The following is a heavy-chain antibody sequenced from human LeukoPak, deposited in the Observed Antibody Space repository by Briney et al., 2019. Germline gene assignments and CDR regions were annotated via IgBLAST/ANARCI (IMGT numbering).Heavy chain of an antibody. J-gene: IGHJ4*02. V-gene: IGHV3-33*01. CDR1: GFTFSSYG. Sequence: GGSLRLSCAASGFTFSSYGMHWVRQAPGKGLEWVAVIWYDGSNKYYADSVKGRFAISRDNSKNTVFLHMNSLRVEDTAVYYCARGVYWSLDYWGQGTLVTVSS. CDR2: IWYDGSNK. CDR3: ARGVYWSLDY. D-gene: IGHD1-1*01.